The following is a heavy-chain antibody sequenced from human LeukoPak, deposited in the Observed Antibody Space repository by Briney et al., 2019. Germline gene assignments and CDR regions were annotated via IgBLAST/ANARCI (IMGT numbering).Heavy chain of an antibody. CDR2: IWNDGSNK. CDR1: GFTFSSYG. CDR3: ANDGTGVHVWTPEAFDL. V-gene: IGHV3-33*06. Sequence: PGRSLRLSCAASGFTFSSYGMHWVRQAPGKGLEWVAVIWNDGSNKYYADSVKGRFTISRDNSKNTLYLQVSSLRAEDTAMYYCANDGTGVHVWTPEAFDLWGPGTMVIVSS. D-gene: IGHD1-1*01. J-gene: IGHJ3*01.